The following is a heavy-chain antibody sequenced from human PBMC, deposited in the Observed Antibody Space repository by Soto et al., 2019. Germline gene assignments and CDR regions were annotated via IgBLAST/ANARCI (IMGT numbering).Heavy chain of an antibody. CDR3: ARLDFSSGYYYAY. Sequence: GGSLRLSCAASGFTFTDHYMDWVLQAPGKGLEWVGRIRNKANSCTTVYAASVTGRFTISRDDSKSSVYLQMNSLKTEDTAVYYCARLDFSSGYYYAYWGQGTLVTVSS. CDR1: GFTFTDHY. D-gene: IGHD3-22*01. J-gene: IGHJ4*02. V-gene: IGHV3-72*01. CDR2: IRNKANSCTT.